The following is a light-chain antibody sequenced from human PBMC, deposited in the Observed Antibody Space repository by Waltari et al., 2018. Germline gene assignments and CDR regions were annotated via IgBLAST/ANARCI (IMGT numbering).Light chain of an antibody. CDR1: QSVTSY. Sequence: EIVLTQSQGTLSLSPGERATLSCRTSQSVTSYLAWYQQKPGQPPRLLIYDTSNRATGIPSRFTGSGSGTDFTLTISSLEPEDFAVYYCQYRTNWPLTFGGGTKVEMK. CDR2: DTS. CDR3: QYRTNWPLT. V-gene: IGKV3-11*01. J-gene: IGKJ4*01.